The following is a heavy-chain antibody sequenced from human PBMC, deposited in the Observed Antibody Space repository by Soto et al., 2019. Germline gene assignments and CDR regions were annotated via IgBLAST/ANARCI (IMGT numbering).Heavy chain of an antibody. CDR1: GGSISSGGYS. CDR2: IYHSGST. CDR3: ARSYSSSSPLFDY. Sequence: ASETLSLTCAVSGGSISSGGYSWSWIRQPPGKGLEWIGYIYHSGSTYYNPSLKSRVTISVDRSKNQFSLKLSSVTAADTAVYYCARSYSSSSPLFDYWGQGTLVTVSS. V-gene: IGHV4-30-2*01. J-gene: IGHJ4*02. D-gene: IGHD6-6*01.